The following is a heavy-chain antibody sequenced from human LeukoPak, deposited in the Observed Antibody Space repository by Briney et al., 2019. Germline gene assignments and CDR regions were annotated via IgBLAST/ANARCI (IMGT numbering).Heavy chain of an antibody. J-gene: IGHJ4*02. CDR2: ISSSSSYT. D-gene: IGHD5-12*01. Sequence: GGSLRLSCAPSGFTFSDYYMSWIRQAPGKGLEWVSYISSSSSYTNYADSVKGRFTISRDNAKNSLYLQMNSLRAEDTAVYYCARPAGYSGYDWFDYWGQGTLVTVSS. V-gene: IGHV3-11*06. CDR1: GFTFSDYY. CDR3: ARPAGYSGYDWFDY.